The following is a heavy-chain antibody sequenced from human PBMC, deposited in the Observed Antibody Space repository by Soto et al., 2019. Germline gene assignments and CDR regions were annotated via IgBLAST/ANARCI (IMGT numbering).Heavy chain of an antibody. J-gene: IGHJ4*02. Sequence: QVQLVESGGGVVQPGRSLRLSCAASGFTFSHYGIHWVRQAPGKGLEWVAVISYDGSNKYYADSVNGRFTVSRDKSKNTLYLQMNSVKAEDTAGYFCARYSGKYQGPIDYWGQGTLVTVSS. CDR2: ISYDGSNK. CDR1: GFTFSHYG. D-gene: IGHD1-26*01. V-gene: IGHV3-30*03. CDR3: ARYSGKYQGPIDY.